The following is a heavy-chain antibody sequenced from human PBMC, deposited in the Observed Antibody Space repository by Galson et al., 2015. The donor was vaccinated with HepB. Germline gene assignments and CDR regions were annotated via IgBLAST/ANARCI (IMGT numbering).Heavy chain of an antibody. CDR2: IWYDGSNK. CDR3: ARDRTYLLSPYYEPSYMDV. CDR1: GFTFSSYG. D-gene: IGHD3-3*01. V-gene: IGHV3-33*01. J-gene: IGHJ6*03. Sequence: SLRLSCAASGFTFSSYGMHWVRQAPGKWLEWVAVIWYDGSNKYYADSVKGRFTISRDNSKNTLYLQMNSLRAEDTAVYYCARDRTYLLSPYYEPSYMDVWGKGTTVTVSS.